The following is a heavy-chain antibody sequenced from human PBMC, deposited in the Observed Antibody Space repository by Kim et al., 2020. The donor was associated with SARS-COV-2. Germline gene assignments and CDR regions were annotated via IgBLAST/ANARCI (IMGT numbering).Heavy chain of an antibody. CDR3: ARADSSGWYAYYGMDV. Sequence: SETLSLTCTVSGYSISSGYYWGWIRQPPGKGLEWIGSIYHSGSTYYNPSLKSRVTISVDTSKNQFSLKLSSVTAADTAVYYCARADSSGWYAYYGMDVWGQGTTVTISS. J-gene: IGHJ6*02. D-gene: IGHD6-19*01. CDR2: IYHSGST. CDR1: GYSISSGYY. V-gene: IGHV4-38-2*02.